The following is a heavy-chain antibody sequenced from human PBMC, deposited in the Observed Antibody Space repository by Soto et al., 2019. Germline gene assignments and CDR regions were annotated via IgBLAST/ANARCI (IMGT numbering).Heavy chain of an antibody. CDR2: INAGNGNT. J-gene: IGHJ5*02. Sequence: ASVKVSCKASGYTFTSRDISWLRQAPGQGLEWMGWINAGNGNTRSSRKFQGRVIITRDTSATTAYLEVDSLRSEDTAIYYCARVAPSGGSVHRLDPWGQGSLVTVSS. D-gene: IGHD3-10*01. V-gene: IGHV1-3*01. CDR3: ARVAPSGGSVHRLDP. CDR1: GYTFTSRD.